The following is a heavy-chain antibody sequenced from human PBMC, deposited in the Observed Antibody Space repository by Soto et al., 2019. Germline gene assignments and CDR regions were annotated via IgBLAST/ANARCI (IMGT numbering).Heavy chain of an antibody. CDR1: GFTFSKAW. CDR3: TIPSYDLGSGPKDY. D-gene: IGHD3-3*01. J-gene: IGHJ4*02. V-gene: IGHV3-15*01. Sequence: EVQLVESGGGLVKPGGSLRLSCAVSGFTFSKAWMSWVRQAPGKGLEWVGRSKSEPDGGTTDYAAPVKGRFTISRDDSKNTLYLQMNSLKTEDTAMYYCTIPSYDLGSGPKDYWGQGTLVSVSS. CDR2: SKSEPDGGTT.